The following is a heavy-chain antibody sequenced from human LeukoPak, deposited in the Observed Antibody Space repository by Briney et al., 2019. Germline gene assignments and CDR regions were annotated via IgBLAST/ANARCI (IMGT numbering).Heavy chain of an antibody. CDR3: AKDGIVGATTKVDY. CDR1: GFTFSSYG. CDR2: IRYDGSNK. D-gene: IGHD1-26*01. Sequence: GGSLRLSCAASGFTFSSYGMHWVRQAPGKGLEWVAFIRYDGSNKYYADSVKGRFTISRDNSKNTLYLQTNSLRAEDTAVYYCAKDGIVGATTKVDYWGQGTLVTVSS. V-gene: IGHV3-30*02. J-gene: IGHJ4*02.